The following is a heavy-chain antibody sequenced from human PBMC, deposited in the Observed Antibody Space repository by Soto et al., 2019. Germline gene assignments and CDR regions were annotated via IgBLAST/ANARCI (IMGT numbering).Heavy chain of an antibody. J-gene: IGHJ6*02. CDR2: FDPEDGET. CDR1: GYTLTELS. V-gene: IGHV1-24*01. D-gene: IGHD4-17*01. Sequence: ASVKVSCKVSGYTLTELSMHWVRQAPGKGLEWMGGFDPEDGETIYAQKFQGRVTMTEDTSTDTAYMELSSLRSEDTAVYYCATVSPYGRNSKPRKYYYYGMDVWGHGTTVTVSS. CDR3: ATVSPYGRNSKPRKYYYYGMDV.